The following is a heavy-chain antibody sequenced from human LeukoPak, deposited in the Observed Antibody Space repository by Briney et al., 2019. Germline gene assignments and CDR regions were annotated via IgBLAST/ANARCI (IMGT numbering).Heavy chain of an antibody. V-gene: IGHV4-31*01. D-gene: IGHD1-26*01. CDR2: IYYSVST. J-gene: IGHJ5*02. CDR1: GGSISSGGHY. Sequence: PSETLSLTCTVSGGSISSGGHYWSWKRQHPGKGLESIMYIYYSVSTYYNPSLKSLVTMFEDKSKNQFFLRLYSVTVADTAVYYCARLKWELTSYNWFDPWGQGTLVTVSS. CDR3: ARLKWELTSYNWFDP.